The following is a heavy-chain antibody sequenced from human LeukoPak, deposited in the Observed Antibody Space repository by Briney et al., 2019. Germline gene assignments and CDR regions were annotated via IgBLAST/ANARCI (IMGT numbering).Heavy chain of an antibody. CDR1: GYSINSGFY. V-gene: IGHV4-38-2*02. J-gene: IGHJ3*02. D-gene: IGHD3-16*01. CDR2: IYHSGST. Sequence: KPSETLSLTCTVSGYSINSGFYCGWIRQPPGKGLEWIGSIYHSGSTYYNPSLKSRVTTSVDTSKNQFSLKLSSVTAADTAVYYCARDRRDWGAFDIWGQGTMVTVSS. CDR3: ARDRRDWGAFDI.